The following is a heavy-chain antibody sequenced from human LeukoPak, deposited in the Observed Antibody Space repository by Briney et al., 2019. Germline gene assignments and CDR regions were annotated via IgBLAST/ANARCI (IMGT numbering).Heavy chain of an antibody. Sequence: GGSLRLSCAASGFRVSGYDLNWIRQAPGKGLEWIAYISISSSNIHYADSVKGRFTISRDNSKNTLYLQMNSLRAEDTAVYYCANRHIVVVPAAIYFDYWGQGTLVTVSS. CDR3: ANRHIVVVPAAIYFDY. V-gene: IGHV3-11*03. CDR1: GFRVSGYD. CDR2: ISISSSNI. J-gene: IGHJ4*02. D-gene: IGHD2-2*01.